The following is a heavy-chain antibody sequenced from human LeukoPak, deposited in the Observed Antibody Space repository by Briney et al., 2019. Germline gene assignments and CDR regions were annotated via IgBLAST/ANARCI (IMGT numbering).Heavy chain of an antibody. Sequence: SETLSLTCTVSGGSISSYYWSWIRQPPGKGLEWIGYIYYSGSTNYNPSLKSRVTISVDTSKNQFSLKLSSVTAADTAVYYCARLYYDFWSGYFMDVWGQGTTVTVSS. CDR2: IYYSGST. CDR3: ARLYYDFWSGYFMDV. J-gene: IGHJ6*02. D-gene: IGHD3-3*01. V-gene: IGHV4-59*01. CDR1: GGSISSYY.